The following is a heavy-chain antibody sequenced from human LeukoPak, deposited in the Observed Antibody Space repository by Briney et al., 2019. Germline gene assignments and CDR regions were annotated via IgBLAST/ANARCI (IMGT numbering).Heavy chain of an antibody. CDR1: GGTFSSYA. CDR2: IIPIFGTA. Sequence: SVKVSCKASGGTFSSYAISWVRQAPGQGLEWMGGIIPIFGTANYAQKFQGRVTITADESTSTAYMELSSLRSEDTAVYYCARNQWLVASRSRWFDPWGQGTLVTVSS. V-gene: IGHV1-69*01. D-gene: IGHD6-19*01. J-gene: IGHJ5*02. CDR3: ARNQWLVASRSRWFDP.